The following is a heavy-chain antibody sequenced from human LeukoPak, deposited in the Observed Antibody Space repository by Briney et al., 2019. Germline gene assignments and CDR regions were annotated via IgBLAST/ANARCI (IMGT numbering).Heavy chain of an antibody. J-gene: IGHJ4*02. CDR3: AKASGYSSGWYAY. D-gene: IGHD6-19*01. CDR1: RFSFSTYA. Sequence: GGSLRLSCSASRFSFSTYAMSWVRQAPGKGLEWLSAIGASGGTTFYADSAKGRFTISRDNSKNTLYLQMNSLRAEDTAVYYCAKASGYSSGWYAYWGQGTLVTVSS. V-gene: IGHV3-23*01. CDR2: IGASGGTT.